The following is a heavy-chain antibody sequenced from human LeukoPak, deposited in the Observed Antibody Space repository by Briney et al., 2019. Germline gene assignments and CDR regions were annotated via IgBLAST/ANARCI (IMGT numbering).Heavy chain of an antibody. V-gene: IGHV3-13*03. CDR1: GFTFSGYD. J-gene: IGHJ4*02. CDR3: AKDPRAYYDSSGYYSEDY. CDR2: IGTAGDT. Sequence: PGGSLRLSCAACGFTFSGYDMHWVRQATGKGLEWVSAIGTAGDTYYPGSVKGQFTISIENAKKSLYLQLNCLRAGDTAVYYCAKDPRAYYDSSGYYSEDYWGQGTLVTVSP. D-gene: IGHD3-22*01.